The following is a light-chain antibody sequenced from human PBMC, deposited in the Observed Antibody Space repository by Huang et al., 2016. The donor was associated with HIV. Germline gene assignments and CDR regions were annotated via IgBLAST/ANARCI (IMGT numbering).Light chain of an antibody. CDR3: QQYHSSWT. CDR2: AAS. V-gene: IGKV1-NL1*01. CDR1: QGIRNS. J-gene: IGKJ1*01. Sequence: DIQMTQSPLSLSASVGDRVTITCRASQGIRNSLAWYQQKPGKAPKLLVYAASRLESGVPSWFSVSGSGTNFTLTISSLQPEDFATYYCQQYHSSWTFGQGTKVEIK.